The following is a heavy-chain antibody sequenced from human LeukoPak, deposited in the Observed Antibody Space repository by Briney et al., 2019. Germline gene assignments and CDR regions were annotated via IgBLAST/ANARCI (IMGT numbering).Heavy chain of an antibody. D-gene: IGHD7-27*01. CDR3: VRDGPSWGLL. CDR1: GGSIGTYY. CDR2: IFTTGGA. V-gene: IGHV4-4*07. J-gene: IGHJ4*02. Sequence: PSETLSLTCTVSGGSIGTYYWSWIRQPAGKGLEWIGRIFTTGGANYNPSLKSRVTMSLDTSKNLFSLKLNSVTAADTALYYCVRDGPSWGLLWGQGALVTVSS.